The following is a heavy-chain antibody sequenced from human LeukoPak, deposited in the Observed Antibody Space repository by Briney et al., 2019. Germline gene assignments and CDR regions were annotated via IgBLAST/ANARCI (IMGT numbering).Heavy chain of an antibody. CDR1: GFTFSNAW. Sequence: GGSLRLSCAASGFTFSNAWMSCLRQAPGKGLEWVGRIKSKKDGVTTDYAAPVKGRFTISRDESKHTLYLQMNSLKTEDTAVYYCATSPYYDILTGYKDYWGQGTLVTVSS. J-gene: IGHJ4*02. D-gene: IGHD3-9*01. CDR3: ATSPYYDILTGYKDY. V-gene: IGHV3-15*01. CDR2: IKSKKDGVTT.